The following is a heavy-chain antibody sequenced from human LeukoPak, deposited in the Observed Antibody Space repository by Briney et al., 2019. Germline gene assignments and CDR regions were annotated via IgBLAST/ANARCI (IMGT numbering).Heavy chain of an antibody. V-gene: IGHV3-30*04. CDR3: VGSPTYYYMDV. CDR1: GSTFRNYA. J-gene: IGHJ6*03. D-gene: IGHD3-10*01. CDR2: ISHDGTND. Sequence: GKSLRLSCAASGSTFRNYAIHWVRQAPGKGLEWVTVISHDGTNDYYTDSVKGRFTISRDNSKNSVVLQMNNLSPDDTAVYFCVGSPTYYYMDVWGKGTTVTVSS.